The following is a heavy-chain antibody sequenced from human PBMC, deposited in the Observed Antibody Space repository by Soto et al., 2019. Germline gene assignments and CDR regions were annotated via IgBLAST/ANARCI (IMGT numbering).Heavy chain of an antibody. D-gene: IGHD2-2*01. V-gene: IGHV3-7*01. CDR2: IKQDGSEK. CDR3: ARDRSRIVVVPAAMPANYYYYYMDV. Sequence: PGGSLRLSCAASGFTFSSYWMSWVRQAPGKGLEWVANIKQDGSEKYYVDSVKGRFTISRGNAKNSLYLQMNSLRAEDTAVYYCARDRSRIVVVPAAMPANYYYYYMDVWGKGTTVTVSS. CDR1: GFTFSSYW. J-gene: IGHJ6*03.